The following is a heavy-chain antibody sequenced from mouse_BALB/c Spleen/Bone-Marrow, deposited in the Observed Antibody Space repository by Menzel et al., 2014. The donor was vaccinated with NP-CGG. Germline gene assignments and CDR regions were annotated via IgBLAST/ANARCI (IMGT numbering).Heavy chain of an antibody. CDR1: GYTFTAYV. CDR2: INPYNDGT. CDR3: AREGWLLRFDY. D-gene: IGHD2-3*01. Sequence: VQLQQSGPELVKPGASVKMSCKASGYTFTAYVMHWVKQKPGQGLEWIGYINPYNDGTSYIEKFKGKATLTSDIPSSTAYMELSSPTSEDSAVYYCAREGWLLRFDYWGQGTTLTVSS. V-gene: IGHV1-14*01. J-gene: IGHJ2*01.